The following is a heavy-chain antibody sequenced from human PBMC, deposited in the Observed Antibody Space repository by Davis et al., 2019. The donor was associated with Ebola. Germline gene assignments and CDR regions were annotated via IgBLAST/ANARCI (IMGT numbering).Heavy chain of an antibody. CDR3: ARAQRIVGPLDAFDI. D-gene: IGHD1-26*01. V-gene: IGHV3-30-3*01. CDR2: ISYDGSNK. CDR1: GFTFSGSA. J-gene: IGHJ3*02. Sequence: PGGSLRLSCAASGFTFSGSAMHWVRQAPGKGLEWVAVISYDGSNKYYADSVKGRFTISRDNSKNTLYLQMNSLRAEDTAVYYCARAQRIVGPLDAFDIWGQGTMVTVSS.